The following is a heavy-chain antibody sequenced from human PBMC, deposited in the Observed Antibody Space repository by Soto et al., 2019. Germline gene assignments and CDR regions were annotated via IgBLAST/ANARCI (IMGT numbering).Heavy chain of an antibody. D-gene: IGHD3-22*01. Sequence: GGSLRLSCAASGFTFSSYAMHWVRQAPGKGLEWVAVISYDGSNKYYADSVKGRFTISRDNSKNTLYLQMNSLRAEDTAVYYCARDPSYYYDSSGSSTTLWPGHYYYGMDVWGQGTTVTVSS. J-gene: IGHJ6*02. CDR3: ARDPSYYYDSSGSSTTLWPGHYYYGMDV. CDR1: GFTFSSYA. CDR2: ISYDGSNK. V-gene: IGHV3-30-3*01.